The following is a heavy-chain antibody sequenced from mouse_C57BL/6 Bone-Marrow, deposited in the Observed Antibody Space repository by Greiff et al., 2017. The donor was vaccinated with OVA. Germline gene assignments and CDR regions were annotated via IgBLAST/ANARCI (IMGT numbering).Heavy chain of an antibody. V-gene: IGHV1-59*01. Sequence: QVQLQQPGAELVRPGTSVKLSCKASGYTFTSYWMHWVKQRPGQGLEWIGVIDPSDSYTNYNQKFKGKATLTVDTSSSTAYMQLSSLTSEDSAVYDCASSYPSYWYFDVWGTGTTVTVSS. CDR3: ASSYPSYWYFDV. CDR2: IDPSDSYT. CDR1: GYTFTSYW. D-gene: IGHD1-1*01. J-gene: IGHJ1*03.